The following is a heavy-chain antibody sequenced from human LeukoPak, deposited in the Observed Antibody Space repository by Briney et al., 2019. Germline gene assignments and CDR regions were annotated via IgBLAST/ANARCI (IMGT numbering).Heavy chain of an antibody. CDR1: GGTFSSYA. Sequence: SVKVSCKASGGTFSSYAISWVRQAPGQGLEWMGRIIAILGIANYAQKFQGRVTITADKSTSTAYMELSSLRSEDTAVYYCARVFGGGCLDYWGQGTLVTVS. D-gene: IGHD2-15*01. V-gene: IGHV1-69*04. J-gene: IGHJ4*02. CDR2: IIAILGIA. CDR3: ARVFGGGCLDY.